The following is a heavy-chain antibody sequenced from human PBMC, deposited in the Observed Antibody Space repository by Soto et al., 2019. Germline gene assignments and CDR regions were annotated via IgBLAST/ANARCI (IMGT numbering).Heavy chain of an antibody. CDR1: GYSVSSSDYY. D-gene: IGHD2-15*01. V-gene: IGHV4-39*01. CDR2: MLYSGLT. J-gene: IGHJ6*02. Sequence: LSLTCRVPGYSVSSSDYYWAWIRQPPGKGLEWIGSMLYSGLTYYNPSLKSRVTLSVDTSKNQFSVRLNSVTASDTAVYYCAPLSVSLSGPYGIHVWGQGTTVTVSS. CDR3: APLSVSLSGPYGIHV.